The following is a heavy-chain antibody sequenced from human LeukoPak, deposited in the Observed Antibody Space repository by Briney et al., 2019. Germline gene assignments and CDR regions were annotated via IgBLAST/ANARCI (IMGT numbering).Heavy chain of an antibody. D-gene: IGHD2-2*01. CDR1: GGSISSSNW. Sequence: SGTLSLTCAVSGGSISSSNWWSWVRQPPGKGLEWIGEIYHIGSTNYNPSLKSRVTISVDKSKNQFSLKLSSVTAADTAVYYCASTDCTSTSCYGGAFDIWGQGTMITVSS. CDR3: ASTDCTSTSCYGGAFDI. V-gene: IGHV4-4*02. J-gene: IGHJ3*02. CDR2: IYHIGST.